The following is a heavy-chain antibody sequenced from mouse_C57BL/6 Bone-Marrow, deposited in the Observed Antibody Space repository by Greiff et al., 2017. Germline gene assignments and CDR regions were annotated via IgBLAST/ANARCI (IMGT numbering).Heavy chain of an antibody. Sequence: DVKLVESGGGLVQPGGSLKLSCAASGFTFSDYYMYWVRQTPEKRLEWVAYISNGGGSTYYPDTVKGRFTISRDNAKNTLYLQMSRLKSEDTAMYYCARQRGATVPFDYWGQGTTLTVSS. CDR2: ISNGGGST. V-gene: IGHV5-12*01. D-gene: IGHD1-1*01. J-gene: IGHJ2*01. CDR3: ARQRGATVPFDY. CDR1: GFTFSDYY.